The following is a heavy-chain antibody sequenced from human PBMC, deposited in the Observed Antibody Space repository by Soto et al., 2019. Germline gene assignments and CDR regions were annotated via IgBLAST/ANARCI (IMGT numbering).Heavy chain of an antibody. Sequence: QVQLVESGGGVVQPGRSLRLSCAASGFTFSSYAMHWVRQAPGKGLEWVAVISYDGSNKYYADSVKGRFTISRDNSKNTLYLQMNSLRAEDTVVYYCARGGVVVPAGSLTFWGQGTLVTVSS. V-gene: IGHV3-30-3*01. CDR1: GFTFSSYA. CDR2: ISYDGSNK. J-gene: IGHJ4*02. D-gene: IGHD2-2*01. CDR3: ARGGVVVPAGSLTF.